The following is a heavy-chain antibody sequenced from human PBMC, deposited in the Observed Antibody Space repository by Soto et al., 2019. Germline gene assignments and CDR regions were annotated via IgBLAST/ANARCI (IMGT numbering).Heavy chain of an antibody. CDR2: IYRGFST. V-gene: IGHV3-53*01. Sequence: PGGSLRLSCAVSGFNVTNTYMSWVRQAPGKGLEWVSVIYRGFSTFYADSVKGRLTVSRDDSKNTVSLQMNSLRAEDTAVYYCARDRSDSSRDDSFDIWGQGTMVTVSS. D-gene: IGHD6-6*01. CDR1: GFNVTNTY. J-gene: IGHJ3*02. CDR3: ARDRSDSSRDDSFDI.